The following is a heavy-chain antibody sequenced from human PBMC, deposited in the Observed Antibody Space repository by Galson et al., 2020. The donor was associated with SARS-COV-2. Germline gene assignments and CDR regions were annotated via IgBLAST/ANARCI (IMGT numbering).Heavy chain of an antibody. CDR2: IKQDGSEK. D-gene: IGHD2-2*01. V-gene: IGHV3-7*01. J-gene: IGHJ6*02. Sequence: GGSLRLSCAASGFTFSSYWMSWVRQAPGKGLEWVANIKQDGSEKYYVDSVKGRFTISRDNAKNSLYLQMNSLRAEDTAVYYCARGGKYQLLFRYYYYYGMDVWSQGTTVTVSS. CDR1: GFTFSSYW. CDR3: ARGGKYQLLFRYYYYYGMDV.